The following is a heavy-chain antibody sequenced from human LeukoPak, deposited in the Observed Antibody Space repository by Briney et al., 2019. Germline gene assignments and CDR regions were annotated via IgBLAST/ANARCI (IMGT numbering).Heavy chain of an antibody. D-gene: IGHD3-22*01. J-gene: IGHJ4*02. CDR1: GYTFTSYG. CDR2: ISAYNGNT. Sequence: ASVKVSCKASGYTFTSYGISWVRQAPGQGLEWMGWISAYNGNTNYAQKLQGRVTMTTDTSTSTAYMELRSLRSDDTAVYYCARADLYYDSSGYYFDYWGQGTLVTVSS. V-gene: IGHV1-18*01. CDR3: ARADLYYDSSGYYFDY.